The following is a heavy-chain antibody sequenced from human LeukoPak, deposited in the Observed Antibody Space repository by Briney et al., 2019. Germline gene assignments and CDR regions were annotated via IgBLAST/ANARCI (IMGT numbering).Heavy chain of an antibody. CDR2: INPNSGGT. D-gene: IGHD6-13*01. CDR3: ARDIAPTYSSSELDY. CDR1: GYTFTGYY. Sequence: GASVKVSCKASGYTFTGYYMHWVRQAPGQGLEWMGWINPNSGGTNYAQKFQGRVTMTRDTSISTAYMELSRLRSDDTAVYYCARDIAPTYSSSELDYWGQGTLVTVSS. V-gene: IGHV1-2*02. J-gene: IGHJ4*02.